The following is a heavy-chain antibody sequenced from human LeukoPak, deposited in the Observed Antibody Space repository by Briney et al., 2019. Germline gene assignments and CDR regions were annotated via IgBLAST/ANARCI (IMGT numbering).Heavy chain of an antibody. D-gene: IGHD3-22*01. CDR1: GFTFSSYG. J-gene: IGHJ4*02. Sequence: GGSLRLSCAVSGFTFSSYGMPWVRQAPGKGLEWVAVISNDGSNKYYADSVKGRFTISRDNSKNTLYLQMNSLRAEDTAVYYCAKVQYYDSSGYLDYWGQGTLVTVSS. CDR3: AKVQYYDSSGYLDY. V-gene: IGHV3-30*18. CDR2: ISNDGSNK.